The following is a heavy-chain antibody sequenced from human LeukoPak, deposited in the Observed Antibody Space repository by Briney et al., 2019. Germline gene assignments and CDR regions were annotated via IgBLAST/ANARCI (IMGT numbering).Heavy chain of an antibody. CDR1: GGSISSYY. D-gene: IGHD5-24*01. J-gene: IGHJ5*02. CDR2: IYYSGST. CDR3: ARHHRDGDTDP. Sequence: PSETLSLTCTVSGGSISSYYWSWIRQPPGKGLEWIGYIYYSGSTKYNPSLKSRVTISVDASKTQFSLKLSSVTAADTAVYFCARHHRDGDTDPWGQGTLVTVSS. V-gene: IGHV4-59*08.